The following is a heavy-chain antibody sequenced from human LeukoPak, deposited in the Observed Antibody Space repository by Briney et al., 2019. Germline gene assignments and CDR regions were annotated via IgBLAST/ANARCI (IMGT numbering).Heavy chain of an antibody. J-gene: IGHJ5*02. Sequence: SQTLSLTCTVSGGSISSGGYYWSWIRQHPGTGLEWIGYIYYSGSTYYNPSLKSRVTISVDTSKNQFSLKLSSVTAADTAVYYCARERGVAARVWFDPWGQGTLVTVSS. CDR2: IYYSGST. CDR1: GGSISSGGYY. V-gene: IGHV4-31*03. CDR3: ARERGVAARVWFDP. D-gene: IGHD6-6*01.